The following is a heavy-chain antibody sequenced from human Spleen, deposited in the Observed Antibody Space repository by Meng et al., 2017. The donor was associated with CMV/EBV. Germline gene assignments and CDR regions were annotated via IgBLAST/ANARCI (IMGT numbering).Heavy chain of an antibody. CDR1: GGSISSSSYY. CDR2: IYYSGST. V-gene: IGHV4-39*07. Sequence: SETLSLTCTVSGGSISSSSYYWGWIRQPPGKGLEWIGSIYYSGSTYYNPSLKSRVTISVDTSKNQFSLKLSSVTAADTAVYYCARLTIFGVVNYYYYGMDVWGQGTTVTVSS. CDR3: ARLTIFGVVNYYYYGMDV. J-gene: IGHJ6*02. D-gene: IGHD3-3*01.